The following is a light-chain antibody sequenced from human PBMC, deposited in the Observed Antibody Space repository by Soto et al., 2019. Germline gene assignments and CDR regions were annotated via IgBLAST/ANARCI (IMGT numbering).Light chain of an antibody. V-gene: IGLV2-11*01. CDR2: DVS. Sequence: QSALTQPRSVSGSPGQSVTISCTGTSSDVGGYNYVSWYQQHPGKAPKLMIYDVSKRPSGVPDRFSGSKSGNTASLTISGLQAEDEADYYRCSDAGSYVFGTGTQLTVL. CDR1: SSDVGGYNY. J-gene: IGLJ1*01. CDR3: CSDAGSYV.